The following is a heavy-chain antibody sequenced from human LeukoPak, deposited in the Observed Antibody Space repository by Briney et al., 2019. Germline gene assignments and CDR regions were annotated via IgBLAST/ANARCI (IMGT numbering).Heavy chain of an antibody. D-gene: IGHD3-16*01. J-gene: IGHJ6*02. Sequence: GGSLRLSCAASGFTFGKYGMHWVRQAPGKGLEWMAVISYDGSKKYYAESVRSRFTISRDTSKNTVTLEMNSLRVEDTAVYYCAKDREELFPNTYVYYGLDVWGHGTTVTVS. CDR1: GFTFGKYG. CDR2: ISYDGSKK. V-gene: IGHV3-30*18. CDR3: AKDREELFPNTYVYYGLDV.